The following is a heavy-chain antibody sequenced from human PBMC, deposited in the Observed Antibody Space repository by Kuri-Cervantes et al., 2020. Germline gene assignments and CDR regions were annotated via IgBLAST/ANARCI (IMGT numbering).Heavy chain of an antibody. CDR3: ARDAHGMDV. CDR1: GFTFSSYD. Sequence: GESLKISCAASGFTFSSYDMLWVRQATGKGLEWVSAIGTAGDTYYPGSVKGRFTISRENAKNSLYLQMNSLRAGDTAGYYCARDAHGMDVWGQGTTVTVSS. CDR2: IGTAGDT. V-gene: IGHV3-13*01. J-gene: IGHJ6*02.